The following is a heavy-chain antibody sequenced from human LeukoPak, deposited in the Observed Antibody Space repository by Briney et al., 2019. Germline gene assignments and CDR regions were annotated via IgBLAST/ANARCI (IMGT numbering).Heavy chain of an antibody. J-gene: IGHJ3*02. CDR3: AKHEAGGGVIHDAFDM. V-gene: IGHV3-23*01. D-gene: IGHD2-21*01. Sequence: PGGSLRLSCAASGLTFSSYAISWVRQAPGKGLEWVSGISGSGGSTYYADSVKGRFTIARDNSKNTVYLQMNSLRVEDTAIYYCAKHEAGGGVIHDAFDMWGQGTVVTVSS. CDR1: GLTFSSYA. CDR2: ISGSGGST.